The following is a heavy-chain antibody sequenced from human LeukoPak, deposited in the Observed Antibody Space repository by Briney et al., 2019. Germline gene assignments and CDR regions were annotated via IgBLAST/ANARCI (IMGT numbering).Heavy chain of an antibody. CDR2: INPNSGGT. CDR3: ARLYSYGYGRNWFDP. V-gene: IGHV1-2*04. CDR1: GYTFTGYY. J-gene: IGHJ5*02. D-gene: IGHD5-18*01. Sequence: ASVKVSCKASGYTFTGYYMHWVRQASGQGLEWMGWINPNSGGTNYAQKFQGWVTMTRDTSISTAYMELSRLRSDDTAVYYCARLYSYGYGRNWFDPWGQGTLVTVSS.